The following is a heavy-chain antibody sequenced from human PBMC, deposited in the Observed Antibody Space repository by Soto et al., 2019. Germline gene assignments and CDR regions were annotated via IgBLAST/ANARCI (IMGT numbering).Heavy chain of an antibody. CDR2: FCGIGGST. CDR1: GFTFGSYA. Sequence: GGSLRLSCAASGFTFGSYAMSWVRQAPGKGLEWVSVFCGIGGSTYYADSVKGRFTISRDNAKNSLYLQMNSLRAEDTAVYYCARDLSIVVVPAAICFDPWGQGTLVTVSS. D-gene: IGHD2-2*01. V-gene: IGHV3-23*01. CDR3: ARDLSIVVVPAAICFDP. J-gene: IGHJ5*02.